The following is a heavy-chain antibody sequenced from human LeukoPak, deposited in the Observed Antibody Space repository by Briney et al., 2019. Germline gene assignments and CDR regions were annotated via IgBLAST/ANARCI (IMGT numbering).Heavy chain of an antibody. J-gene: IGHJ5*02. CDR3: AREVASVVTPVSRWLDP. CDR2: MHSSGNN. CDR1: SGSISNYY. D-gene: IGHD4-23*01. V-gene: IGHV4-4*07. Sequence: SETLSLTCSVSSGSISNYYWTWIRQPAGGGLEWIGRMHSSGNNNYNASLKSRVNISFDTSKNQFFLRLNSVTAADTAVYFCAREVASVVTPVSRWLDPWGQGTLVTVSS.